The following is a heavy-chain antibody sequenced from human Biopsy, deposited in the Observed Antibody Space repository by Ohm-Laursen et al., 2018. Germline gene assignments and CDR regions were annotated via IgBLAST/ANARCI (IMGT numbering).Heavy chain of an antibody. V-gene: IGHV4-59*11. CDR2: ISHTGYT. J-gene: IGHJ1*01. Sequence: TLSLTCTVSGGSFTGHYWSWIRQPPGKGLEWIGHISHTGYTSYKSSLKSRVTISLDTSRKHFSLRLTSLTAADTAVYYCARGSNEYGGLYFPHWGQGTLVTVSS. CDR3: ARGSNEYGGLYFPH. D-gene: IGHD4-23*01. CDR1: GGSFTGHY.